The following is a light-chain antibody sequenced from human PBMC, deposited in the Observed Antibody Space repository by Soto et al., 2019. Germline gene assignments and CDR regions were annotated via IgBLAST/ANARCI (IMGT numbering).Light chain of an antibody. CDR1: QSISSW. Sequence: DIQMTQSPSTLSASVGDRVTITCRASQSISSWLAWYQQKPGKAPKVLIYKASNLESGVPARFSGSGTGTEFTLTISSLQPDDFATYYCQQYMSYPLTFGGGTKVEIK. V-gene: IGKV1-5*03. CDR2: KAS. J-gene: IGKJ4*01. CDR3: QQYMSYPLT.